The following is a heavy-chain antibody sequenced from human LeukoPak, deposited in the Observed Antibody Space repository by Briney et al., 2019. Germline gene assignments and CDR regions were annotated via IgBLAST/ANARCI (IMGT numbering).Heavy chain of an antibody. CDR1: GFTFSSYA. J-gene: IGHJ4*02. D-gene: IGHD3-3*01. Sequence: GGSLRLSCAASGFTFSSYAMSRVRQAPGKGLEWVSAISGSGGSTYYADSVKGRFTISRDNSKNTLYLQMNSLRAEDTAVYYCAKEAQITIFGVVIPYYFDYWGQGTLVTVSS. CDR3: AKEAQITIFGVVIPYYFDY. V-gene: IGHV3-23*01. CDR2: ISGSGGST.